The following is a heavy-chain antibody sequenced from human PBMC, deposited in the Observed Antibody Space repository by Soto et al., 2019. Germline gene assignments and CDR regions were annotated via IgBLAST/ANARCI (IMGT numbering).Heavy chain of an antibody. Sequence: QVQLVQSGAEVKKPGASVKVSCKASGFTFTDYGIYWVRQAPGQRLEWMGWINAGNGDTEYSQKFQDRVTITRDTSATTAYMELSSLTSEDTAVYYCARGGSGWPFDYWGQGTLVTVSS. CDR1: GFTFTDYG. CDR3: ARGGSGWPFDY. D-gene: IGHD6-19*01. J-gene: IGHJ4*02. V-gene: IGHV1-3*01. CDR2: INAGNGDT.